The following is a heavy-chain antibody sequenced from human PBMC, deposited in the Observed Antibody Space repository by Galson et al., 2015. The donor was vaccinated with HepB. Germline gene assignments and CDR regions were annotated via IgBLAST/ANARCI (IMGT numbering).Heavy chain of an antibody. J-gene: IGHJ6*02. CDR2: ISGSGGTT. CDR3: AKSRIGTTPKYDMDV. Sequence: SLRLSCAASGFTFSNYAMTWVRQAPGKGLEWVSGISGSGGTTYYADSVKGRFTISRDNSKNTLYLQMNSLRVEDTAVYYCAKSRIGTTPKYDMDVWGQGTTVTVSS. D-gene: IGHD1-7*01. CDR1: GFTFSNYA. V-gene: IGHV3-23*01.